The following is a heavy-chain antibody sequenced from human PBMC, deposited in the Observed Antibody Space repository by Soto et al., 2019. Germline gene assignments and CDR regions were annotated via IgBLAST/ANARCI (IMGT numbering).Heavy chain of an antibody. V-gene: IGHV3-23*01. D-gene: IGHD1-26*01. Sequence: PGGSLRLSCAASGFTFSSYAMSWVRQAPGKGLEWVSAISGSGGSTYYADSVKGRFTISRDNSKNTLYLQMNSLRAEDTAVYYCAKDAVEVLWELLTQLPYYYYYGMDVWGQGTTVTVSS. CDR2: ISGSGGST. CDR3: AKDAVEVLWELLTQLPYYYYYGMDV. CDR1: GFTFSSYA. J-gene: IGHJ6*02.